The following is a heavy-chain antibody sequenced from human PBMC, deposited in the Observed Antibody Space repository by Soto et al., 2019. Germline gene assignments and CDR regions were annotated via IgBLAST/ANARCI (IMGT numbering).Heavy chain of an antibody. J-gene: IGHJ4*02. CDR1: AGSISGYF. CDR3: ARGWSSSWPY. V-gene: IGHV4-59*03. D-gene: IGHD6-13*01. Sequence: KPSETLSLTCIVSAGSISGYFWSWIRQPPGKGLEWIAFVYDSGSTNYNPSLKSRVTVSVDTSNNQFSLKLISVTAADTAVYYCARGWSSSWPYWGQGTLVTVS. CDR2: VYDSGST.